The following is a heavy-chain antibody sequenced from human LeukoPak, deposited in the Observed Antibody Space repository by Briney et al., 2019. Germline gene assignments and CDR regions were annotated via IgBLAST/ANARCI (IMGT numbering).Heavy chain of an antibody. J-gene: IGHJ4*02. CDR3: ARGSDSYSSGYWD. D-gene: IGHD3-22*01. CDR1: GGTFSSYA. V-gene: IGHV1-69*05. CDR2: IIPIFGTA. Sequence: ASVKVSSKASGGTFSSYAISWVRQAPGQGLEWMGGIIPIFGTANYAQKFQGRVTITTDESTSTAYMELSSLRSEDTAVYYCARGSDSYSSGYWDWGQGTLVTVSS.